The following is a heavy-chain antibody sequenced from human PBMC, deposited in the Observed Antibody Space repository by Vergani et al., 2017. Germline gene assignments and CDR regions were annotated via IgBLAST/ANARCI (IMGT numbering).Heavy chain of an antibody. Sequence: QVQLVQSGAEVKKPGSSVKVSCKASGGTFSSYTISWVRQAPGQGLEWMGRIIPILGIANYAQKFQGRVTITADKSTSTAYMELSSLRSEDTAVYYCARELYYDFWSGYYSEGWFDPWGQGTLVTVSS. V-gene: IGHV1-69*08. D-gene: IGHD3-3*01. J-gene: IGHJ5*02. CDR1: GGTFSSYT. CDR3: ARELYYDFWSGYYSEGWFDP. CDR2: IIPILGIA.